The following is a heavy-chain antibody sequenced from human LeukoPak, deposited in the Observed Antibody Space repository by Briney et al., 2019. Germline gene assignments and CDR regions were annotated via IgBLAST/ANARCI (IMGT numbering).Heavy chain of an antibody. J-gene: IGHJ4*02. CDR2: ISYDGSNK. D-gene: IGHD1-26*01. Sequence: GRSLRLSCAASGFTFSSYGMHWVRQAPGKGLEWVAVISYDGSNKYYADSVKGRFTISRDNSKNTLYLQMNSLRAEDTAVYYCAKGESGSPYYFDYWGQGTLVTVPS. CDR3: AKGESGSPYYFDY. CDR1: GFTFSSYG. V-gene: IGHV3-30*18.